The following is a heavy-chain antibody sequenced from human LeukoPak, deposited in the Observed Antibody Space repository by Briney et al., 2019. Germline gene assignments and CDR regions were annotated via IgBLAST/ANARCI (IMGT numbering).Heavy chain of an antibody. V-gene: IGHV3-21*01. Sequence: GGSLRLSCAASGFTFSNYGMNWVRQAPGKGLEWVSSISSSSSYIYYADSVKGRFTISRDNAKNSLYLQMNSLRAEDTAVYYCARDLRITMTVGDAFDIWGRGTMVTVSS. J-gene: IGHJ3*02. CDR2: ISSSSSYI. D-gene: IGHD3-22*01. CDR1: GFTFSNYG. CDR3: ARDLRITMTVGDAFDI.